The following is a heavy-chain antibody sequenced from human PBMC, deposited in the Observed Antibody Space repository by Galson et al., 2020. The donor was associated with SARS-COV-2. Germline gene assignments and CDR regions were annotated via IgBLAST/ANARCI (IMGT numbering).Heavy chain of an antibody. CDR2: ISFDGSSI. V-gene: IGHV3-30*03. CDR1: GFAFSNYG. CDR3: AREGYYDTSGYPIYGGLDV. J-gene: IGHJ6*02. Sequence: QAGGSLRLSCVGSGFAFSNYGIHWVRQAPGKGLEWLAVISFDGSSIYYAESVKGRFTISRDNSKNTVYLQMNRLRGEDTAVYYCAREGYYDTSGYPIYGGLDVWGQGTTVTVSS. D-gene: IGHD3-22*01.